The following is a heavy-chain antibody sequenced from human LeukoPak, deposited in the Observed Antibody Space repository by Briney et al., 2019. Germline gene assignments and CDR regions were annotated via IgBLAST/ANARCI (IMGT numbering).Heavy chain of an antibody. J-gene: IGHJ6*02. CDR1: GYTFTSYY. CDR3: ARVLGNGYQLLLTPYYYGMDV. D-gene: IGHD2-2*01. V-gene: IGHV1-46*01. CDR2: INPSGGST. Sequence: ASVKASCKASGYTFTSYYMHWVRQAPGQGLEWMGIINPSGGSTSYAQKFQGRVTMTRDTSTSTVYMELSSLRSEDTAVYYCARVLGNGYQLLLTPYYYGMDVWGQGTTVTVSS.